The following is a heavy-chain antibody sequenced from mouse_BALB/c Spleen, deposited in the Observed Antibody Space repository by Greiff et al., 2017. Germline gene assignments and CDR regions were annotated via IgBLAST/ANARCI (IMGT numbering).Heavy chain of an antibody. D-gene: IGHD1-1*01. CDR1: GYSITSGYY. CDR3: AHYGSKRDYFDY. V-gene: IGHV3-6*02. CDR2: ISYDGSN. Sequence: EVKLMESGPGLVKPSQSLSLTCSVTGYSITSGYYWNWIRQFPGNKLEWMGYISYDGSNNYNPSLKNRISITRDTSKNQFFLKLNSVTTEDTATYYCAHYGSKRDYFDYWGQGTTLTVSS. J-gene: IGHJ2*01.